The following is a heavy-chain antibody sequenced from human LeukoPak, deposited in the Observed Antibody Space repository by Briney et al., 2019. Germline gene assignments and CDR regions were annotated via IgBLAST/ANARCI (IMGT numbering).Heavy chain of an antibody. CDR1: GFSFRSCW. V-gene: IGHV3-74*01. CDR2: INGDGSTT. CDR3: ASLVGGYYPPVEAFDV. J-gene: IGHJ3*01. D-gene: IGHD3-3*01. Sequence: QTGGSLRLSCAASGFSFRSCWMHWVRQAPGKELVWVSRINGDGSTTNYADSVRGRFTISRDNAKNTLYLQMTSLRADDSAVYFCASLVGGYYPPVEAFDVWGQGTMVTVSS.